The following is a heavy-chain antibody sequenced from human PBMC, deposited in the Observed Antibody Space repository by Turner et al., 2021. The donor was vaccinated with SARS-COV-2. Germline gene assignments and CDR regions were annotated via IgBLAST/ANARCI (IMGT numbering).Heavy chain of an antibody. CDR1: GYTFTGYY. J-gene: IGHJ6*02. D-gene: IGHD5-18*01. CDR2: INPNSGGT. CDR3: ARSRYTYGSNYYYGMDV. Sequence: QVQLVQSGAEVKKPGASVKVSCKASGYTFTGYYMHWVRQAPGQGLEWMGWINPNSGGTNYAQKFQGRVTMTWDTSISTAYMELSRLRSDDTAVYYCARSRYTYGSNYYYGMDVWGQGTTVTVSS. V-gene: IGHV1-2*02.